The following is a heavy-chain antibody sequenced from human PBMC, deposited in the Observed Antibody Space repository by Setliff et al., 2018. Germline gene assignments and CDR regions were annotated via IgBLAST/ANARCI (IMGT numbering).Heavy chain of an antibody. CDR1: GGSLSSFY. J-gene: IGHJ3*02. D-gene: IGHD1-1*01. CDR2: IDHSGGT. V-gene: IGHV4-59*12. Sequence: SETLSLTCTVSGGSLSSFYWSWIRQSPGRGLDWIGYIDHSGGTSYNPSFKGRVTISVDTSKKQFSLTLTSVTAADTALYYCRQAVVGRDVFDIWGQGTVVTVSS. CDR3: RQAVVGRDVFDI.